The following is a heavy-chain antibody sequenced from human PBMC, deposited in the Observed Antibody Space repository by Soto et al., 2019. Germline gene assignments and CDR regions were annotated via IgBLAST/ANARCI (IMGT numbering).Heavy chain of an antibody. Sequence: SATPSISCTVSNGSISPYYWSWIRQPPGKGLEWIGEINHSGSTNYNPSLKRRVTISVDTSKNQFSLKLSSVTAADTALYYCANRIVAVAGTSLNWFDPWGQG. CDR3: ANRIVAVAGTSLNWFDP. V-gene: IGHV4-34*01. CDR2: INHSGST. CDR1: NGSISPYY. J-gene: IGHJ5*02. D-gene: IGHD6-19*01.